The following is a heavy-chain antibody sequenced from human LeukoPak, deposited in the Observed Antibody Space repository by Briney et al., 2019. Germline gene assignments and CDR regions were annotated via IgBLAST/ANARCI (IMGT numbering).Heavy chain of an antibody. CDR1: GFTFSSYS. CDR3: AKDVRSDYFDY. V-gene: IGHV3-21*01. Sequence: SPGGSLRLSCAASGFTFSSYSMNWVRQAPGKGLEWASSISSSSSYIYYADSVKGRFTISRDNAKNSLYLQMNSLRAEDTAVYYCAKDVRSDYFDYWGQGTLVTVSS. CDR2: ISSSSSYI. J-gene: IGHJ4*02.